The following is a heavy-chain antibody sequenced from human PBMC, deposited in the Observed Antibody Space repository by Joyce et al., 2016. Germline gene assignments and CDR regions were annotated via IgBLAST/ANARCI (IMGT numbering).Heavy chain of an antibody. J-gene: IGHJ2*01. CDR1: GLSFDLHSF. CDR2: VYLHGIT. CDR3: ARRPYNVHTPLGSDWYFDL. D-gene: IGHD5-18*01. V-gene: IGHV4-38-2*01. Sequence: QVQLQESGPGLVKPSETLSLTCGVSGLSFDLHSFWGWIRQPPGKGLGWSGNVYLHGITHYNPSLKSRVTISMDTSKNQFSLNLNSLTAADTAVYFCARRPYNVHTPLGSDWYFDLWGRGTLVTVSS.